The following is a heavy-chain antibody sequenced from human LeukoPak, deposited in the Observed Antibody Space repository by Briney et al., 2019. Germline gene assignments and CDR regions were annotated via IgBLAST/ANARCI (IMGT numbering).Heavy chain of an antibody. D-gene: IGHD3-22*01. CDR2: ISSSSSYI. V-gene: IGHV3-21*01. J-gene: IGHJ4*02. CDR1: GFTFSSYS. Sequence: GGSLRLSCAASGFTFSSYSMNWVRQAPGKGLEWVSSISSSSSYIYYADSVKGRFTISRDNAKNSLYLQMNSLRAEDTAVYYCAREKHDYYDSSGIDYWGQGTLVTVSS. CDR3: AREKHDYYDSSGIDY.